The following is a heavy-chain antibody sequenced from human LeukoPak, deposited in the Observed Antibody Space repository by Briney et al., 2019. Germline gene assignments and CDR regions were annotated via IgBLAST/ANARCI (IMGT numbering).Heavy chain of an antibody. CDR1: GGSISSYY. Sequence: SETLSLTCTVSGGSISSYYWSWIRQPPGKGLEWIGYIYYSGSTNYNPSLKSRVTISVDTSKNQFSLKLSSVTAADTAVYYCARDPPYGSGSYPDYWGQGTLVTVSS. CDR2: IYYSGST. CDR3: ARDPPYGSGSYPDY. V-gene: IGHV4-59*12. D-gene: IGHD3-10*01. J-gene: IGHJ4*02.